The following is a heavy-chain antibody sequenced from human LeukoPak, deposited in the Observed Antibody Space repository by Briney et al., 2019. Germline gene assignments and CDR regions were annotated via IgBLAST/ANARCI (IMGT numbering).Heavy chain of an antibody. Sequence: PGGSLRLSCAASGFTFSTYAMTWVRQAPGKGLEWVSLISGSGGATYYADSVKGRFTISRDNARNTLYLQMNSLRAEDTAVYYCAGDHLTSIFYRYYYYGIDVWGQGTTVTVSS. D-gene: IGHD3-3*01. V-gene: IGHV3-23*01. J-gene: IGHJ6*02. CDR3: AGDHLTSIFYRYYYYGIDV. CDR2: ISGSGGAT. CDR1: GFTFSTYA.